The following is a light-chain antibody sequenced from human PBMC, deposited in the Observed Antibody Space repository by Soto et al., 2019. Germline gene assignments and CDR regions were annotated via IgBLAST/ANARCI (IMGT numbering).Light chain of an antibody. V-gene: IGLV3-21*04. CDR1: NIGSKR. CDR2: YDS. J-gene: IGLJ2*01. CDR3: QVWDSSSDHVV. Sequence: SYELTQPPSVSVAPGKTARITCGGNNIGSKRVHWYQQKPGQAPVLVIYYDSHRPSGIPERFSGSNSGNTATLTISRVEAGDEADYYCQVWDSSSDHVVFGGGTKLTVL.